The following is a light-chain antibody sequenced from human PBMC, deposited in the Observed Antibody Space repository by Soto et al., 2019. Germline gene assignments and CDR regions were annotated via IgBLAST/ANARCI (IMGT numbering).Light chain of an antibody. CDR2: GAS. V-gene: IGKV3-15*01. Sequence: ETVMPQSPATLSVSPGERATLSCRASESVSSNLAWYQQQPGQAPRLLIYGASTRATGIPARFSGSGSGTEFTLTISSLQSEDFAVYYCQQYNNWPPFTFGPGTKVDIK. CDR3: QQYNNWPPFT. CDR1: ESVSSN. J-gene: IGKJ3*01.